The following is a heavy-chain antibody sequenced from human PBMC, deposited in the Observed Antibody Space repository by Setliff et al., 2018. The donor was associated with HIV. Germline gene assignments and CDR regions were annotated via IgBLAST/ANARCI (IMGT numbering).Heavy chain of an antibody. Sequence: SETLSLTCSVSGGSISSGTYYWGWIRQPPGKGLEWIGTIYYSGNTYYRPSLKSRVTISVDTSTNQFSLRLNSVTAADTAVYSCARRQSYYDILNGRAFDALDIWGQGTKVTVSS. D-gene: IGHD3-9*01. CDR1: GGSISSGTYY. V-gene: IGHV4-39*01. CDR2: IYYSGNT. CDR3: ARRQSYYDILNGRAFDALDI. J-gene: IGHJ3*02.